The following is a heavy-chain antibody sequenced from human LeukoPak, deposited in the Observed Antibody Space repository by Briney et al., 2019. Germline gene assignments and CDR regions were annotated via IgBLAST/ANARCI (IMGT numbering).Heavy chain of an antibody. CDR3: ALTSNYYDSSGYDY. D-gene: IGHD3-22*01. Sequence: PGGSPRLSCAASGFTFSSYAMSWVRQAPGKGLEWVSAISGSGGSTYYADSVKGRSTISRDNSKNTLYLQMNSLRAEDTAVYYCALTSNYYDSSGYDYWGQGTLVTVSS. CDR1: GFTFSSYA. CDR2: ISGSGGST. J-gene: IGHJ4*02. V-gene: IGHV3-23*01.